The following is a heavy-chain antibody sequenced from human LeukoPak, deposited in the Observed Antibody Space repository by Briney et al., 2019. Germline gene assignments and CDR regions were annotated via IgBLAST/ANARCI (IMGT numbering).Heavy chain of an antibody. CDR1: GFTFSSYW. D-gene: IGHD3-3*01. CDR2: ISSGGSTT. V-gene: IGHV3-74*01. CDR3: ARDGSRVLDFWSGFPPGEWLDP. J-gene: IGHJ5*02. Sequence: GGSLRLSCAASGFTFSSYWMHWVRQAPGKGLVWVSRISSGGSTTSYADSVKGRFTISRDNAKNTLYLQMNSLRAEDTAVYYCARDGSRVLDFWSGFPPGEWLDPWGQGTLVSVSS.